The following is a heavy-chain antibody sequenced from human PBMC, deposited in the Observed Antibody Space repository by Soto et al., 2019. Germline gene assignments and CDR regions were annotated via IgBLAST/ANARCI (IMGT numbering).Heavy chain of an antibody. J-gene: IGHJ6*03. CDR3: ARHSEADYYYYMDV. Sequence: SETLSLTCTVSGGSISSYYWSWIRQPPGKGLEWTGYIYYSGSTNYNPSLKGRVTISVDTSKNQFSLKLSSVTAADTAVYYCARHSEADYYYYMDVWGKGTTVTVSS. CDR2: IYYSGST. D-gene: IGHD6-25*01. V-gene: IGHV4-59*08. CDR1: GGSISSYY.